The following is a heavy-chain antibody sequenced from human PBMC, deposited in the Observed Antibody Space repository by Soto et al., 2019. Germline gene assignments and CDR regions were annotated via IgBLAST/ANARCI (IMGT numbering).Heavy chain of an antibody. CDR1: GGTFSSYA. V-gene: IGHV1-69*06. Sequence: VASVKVSCKASGGTFSSYAISWVRQAPGQGLEWMGGIIPIFGTANYAQKFQGRVTITADKSTSTAYMELSSLRSEDTAVYYCARDLYSSSWTGYFDYWGQGTLVTVSS. CDR2: IIPIFGTA. CDR3: ARDLYSSSWTGYFDY. J-gene: IGHJ4*02. D-gene: IGHD6-13*01.